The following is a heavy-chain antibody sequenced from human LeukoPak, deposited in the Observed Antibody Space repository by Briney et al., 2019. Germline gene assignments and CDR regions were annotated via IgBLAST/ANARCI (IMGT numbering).Heavy chain of an antibody. V-gene: IGHV4-34*01. CDR2: INHSGST. Sequence: SETLSLTCAVYGGSFSGYYWSWIRQPPGKGLEWIGEINHSGSTNYNPSLKSRVTISVDTSKNQFSLKLSSVTAADTAVYYCARFLSVVPAATWFDLWGQGTLVTVSS. J-gene: IGHJ5*02. CDR1: GGSFSGYY. D-gene: IGHD2-2*01. CDR3: ARFLSVVPAATWFDL.